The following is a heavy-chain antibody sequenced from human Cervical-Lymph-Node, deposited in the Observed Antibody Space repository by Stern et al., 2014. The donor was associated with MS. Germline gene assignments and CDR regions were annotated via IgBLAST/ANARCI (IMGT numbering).Heavy chain of an antibody. J-gene: IGHJ4*02. CDR1: GDSIRKSGYY. V-gene: IGHV4-39*01. CDR2: IYDSGST. Sequence: QVQLQESGPGLVKPSETLSLTCTVSGDSIRKSGYYWGWIRQPPGKGLEWIGSIYDSGSTYYNPSLRRRVTISVDTSKNQFSLKLTSVTAADTAVYHCAKHLEPPGGFAGTSFDFWGQGTLVTVSS. D-gene: IGHD1-14*01. CDR3: AKHLEPPGGFAGTSFDF.